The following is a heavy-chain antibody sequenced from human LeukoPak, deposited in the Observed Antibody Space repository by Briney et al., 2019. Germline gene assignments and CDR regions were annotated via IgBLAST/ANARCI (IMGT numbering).Heavy chain of an antibody. V-gene: IGHV1-2*02. CDR3: AARPPYSGYEDGDY. CDR2: INPNSGGT. D-gene: IGHD5-12*01. J-gene: IGHJ4*02. CDR1: GYTFTGYS. Sequence: ASVKVSCKASGYTFTGYSMHWVRQAPGQGLEWMGWINPNSGGTNYAQKFQGRVTITADKSTNTAYMELSSLRSEDTAVYYCAARPPYSGYEDGDYWGQGTLVTVSS.